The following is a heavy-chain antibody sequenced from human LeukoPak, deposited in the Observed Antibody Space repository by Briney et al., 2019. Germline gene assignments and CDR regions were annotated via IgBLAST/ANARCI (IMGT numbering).Heavy chain of an antibody. J-gene: IGHJ4*02. CDR3: NTGGGRYCSTTSCYYNY. CDR2: IKSKSYGETI. Sequence: PGGSLRLSCAASGFTFSDAWMNWVRQAPGKGLEWVGRIKSKSYGETIDYAAPVKGRFTISRDDSKNTLYLQMNSLKTEDAAVYYCNTGGGRYCSTTSCYYNYWGQGTLVTVSS. CDR1: GFTFSDAW. V-gene: IGHV3-15*01. D-gene: IGHD2-2*01.